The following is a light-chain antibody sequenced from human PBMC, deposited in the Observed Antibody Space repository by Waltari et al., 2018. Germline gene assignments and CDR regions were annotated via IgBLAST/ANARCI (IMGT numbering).Light chain of an antibody. V-gene: IGKV1-39*01. CDR1: QRVSSY. J-gene: IGKJ2*01. CDR2: SAS. CDR3: QQTYSVPHT. Sequence: IQMAQSPPSLSASVGDRVHITCRASQRVSSYLNWIQQKSGTAPQVLIYSASSLQPGAPSRFSGSGSGTDFTLTISSLQPEDFATYYCQQTYSVPHTFGQGTKLEIK.